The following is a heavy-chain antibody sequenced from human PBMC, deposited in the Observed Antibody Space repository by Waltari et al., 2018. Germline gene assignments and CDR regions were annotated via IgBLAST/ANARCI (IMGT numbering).Heavy chain of an antibody. D-gene: IGHD6-19*01. CDR1: GFTFSSYA. CDR2: ISGSGGST. Sequence: EVQLLESGGGLVQPGGSLRLSCEASGFTFSSYAMHWVRQAPGKGLEWVSAISGSGGSTYYADSVKGRFTISRDNSKNTLYLQMNSLGAEDTAVYYCAGSSGWNKDYWGQGTLVTVSS. J-gene: IGHJ4*02. V-gene: IGHV3-23*01. CDR3: AGSSGWNKDY.